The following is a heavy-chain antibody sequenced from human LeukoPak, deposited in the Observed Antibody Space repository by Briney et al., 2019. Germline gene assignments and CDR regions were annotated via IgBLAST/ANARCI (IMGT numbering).Heavy chain of an antibody. Sequence: GGSLRLSCAGSGFSVSNYYMNGVRQAPGKELEWVSLIRDSGETFYADSVKGRFTISRDNSKNTVYLQMNRQRVEDTAVYFCARDRAVTQVWVEFDSWGQGTLVTVSS. CDR1: GFSVSNYY. CDR2: IRDSGET. CDR3: ARDRAVTQVWVEFDS. D-gene: IGHD3-16*01. J-gene: IGHJ5*01. V-gene: IGHV3-66*03.